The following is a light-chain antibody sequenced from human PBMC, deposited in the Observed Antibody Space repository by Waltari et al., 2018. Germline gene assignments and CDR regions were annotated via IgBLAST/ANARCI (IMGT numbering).Light chain of an antibody. Sequence: DIQMIQSPSSVSASVGDRVTITCRASQGINNNIAWYQQKPGKAPSLLIYGASSLQTGVPSRFRDSGSGTEFTLTISSLQPEDFATYYCQQINSFPITFGQGTRLEIK. J-gene: IGKJ5*01. V-gene: IGKV1-12*01. CDR1: QGINNN. CDR2: GAS. CDR3: QQINSFPIT.